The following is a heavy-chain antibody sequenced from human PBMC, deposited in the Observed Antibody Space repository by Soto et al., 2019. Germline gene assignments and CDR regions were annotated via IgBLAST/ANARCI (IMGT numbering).Heavy chain of an antibody. Sequence: SETLSLTCIVSGASVSSGSYYWSWIRQPPGKGLEWIGYIYYSGSTNYNPSLKSRVTISVDTSKNQFSLKLSSVTAVDTAVYYCARVRFLEWLWGQGTLVTVSS. J-gene: IGHJ4*02. CDR1: GASVSSGSYY. V-gene: IGHV4-61*01. D-gene: IGHD3-3*01. CDR3: ARVRFLEWL. CDR2: IYYSGST.